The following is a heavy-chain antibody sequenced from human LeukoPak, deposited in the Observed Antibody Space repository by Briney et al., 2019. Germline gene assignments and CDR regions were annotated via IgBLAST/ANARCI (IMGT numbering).Heavy chain of an antibody. J-gene: IGHJ4*02. D-gene: IGHD3-10*01. CDR1: GGSFSPAH. CDR3: ATGRDPYKTGH. Sequence: MTSETLSLTCTFSGGSFSPAHWSWIRQPPGKGLEWIGVICDNGHTDYNPSLQSRVTISVDTSKRQFSLKLSSLAAADTAVYYCATGRDPYKTGHWGQGTLVTVSS. CDR2: ICDNGHT. V-gene: IGHV4-59*01.